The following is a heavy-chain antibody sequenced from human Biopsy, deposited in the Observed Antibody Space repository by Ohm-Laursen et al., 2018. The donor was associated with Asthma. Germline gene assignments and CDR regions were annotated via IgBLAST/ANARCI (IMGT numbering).Heavy chain of an antibody. D-gene: IGHD6-6*01. CDR2: IYYSGRT. CDR3: ARAVSSSSYWYFDL. Sequence: SETLSLTCIVSGDAMSTSGSYWGWIRQSPGKGLEWIGSIYYSGRTYYNPSLESRVTISADTSKNHFSLKVTSVTAADTAVNYCARAVSSSSYWYFDLWGRGDLVTVSS. CDR1: GDAMSTSGSY. V-gene: IGHV4-39*02. J-gene: IGHJ2*01.